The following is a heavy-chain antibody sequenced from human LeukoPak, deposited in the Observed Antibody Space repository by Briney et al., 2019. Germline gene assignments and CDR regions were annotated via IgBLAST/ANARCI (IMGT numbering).Heavy chain of an antibody. V-gene: IGHV3-20*04. CDR3: ARPRVTTIMSRPFDI. D-gene: IGHD4-11*01. Sequence: GGSLRLSCAASGFTFDDYGMSWVRQAPGKGLEWVSGINWNGGSTGYADSVKGRFTISRDNAKNSLYLQMGSLRAEDTAVYYCARPRVTTIMSRPFDIWGQGTMVAVSP. CDR2: INWNGGST. CDR1: GFTFDDYG. J-gene: IGHJ3*02.